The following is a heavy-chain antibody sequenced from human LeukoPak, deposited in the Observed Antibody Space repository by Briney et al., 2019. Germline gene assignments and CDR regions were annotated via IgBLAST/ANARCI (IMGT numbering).Heavy chain of an antibody. V-gene: IGHV4-59*01. CDR2: IYYSGST. D-gene: IGHD3-10*01. J-gene: IGHJ6*03. CDR3: ARQDRITMVRYYYYYMDV. Sequence: KTSETLSLTCTVSGGSISSYYWSWIRQPPGKGLEWIGYIYYSGSTNYNPSLKSRVAISVDTSKNQFSLKLSSVTAADTAVYYCARQDRITMVRYYYYYMDVWGKGTTVTVSS. CDR1: GGSISSYY.